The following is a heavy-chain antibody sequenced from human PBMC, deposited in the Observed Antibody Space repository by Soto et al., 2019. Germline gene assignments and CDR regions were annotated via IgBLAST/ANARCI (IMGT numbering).Heavy chain of an antibody. V-gene: IGHV1-2*02. D-gene: IGHD2-15*01. J-gene: IGHJ5*02. CDR2: IFPNSGAT. CDR3: ARGRSLKWNWFDR. Sequence: WASVKVSCKASGYVFTGFYLYWVRQAPGQGLEWMGWIFPNSGATNYAQKFQGRVTLTRDTSLSTGYMDLTRLTSDDTAVYYCARGRSLKWNWFDRWGQGTLVTVS. CDR1: GYVFTGFY.